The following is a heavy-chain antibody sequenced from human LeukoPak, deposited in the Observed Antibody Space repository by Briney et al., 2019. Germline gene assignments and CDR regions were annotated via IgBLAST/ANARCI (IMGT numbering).Heavy chain of an antibody. CDR1: GFTFSSYS. CDR2: ISSSSSYI. Sequence: GGSLRLSCAASGFTFSSYSMNWVRQAPGKGLEWVSSISSSSSYIYYADSVKGRFTISRDNAKNSLYLQMNSLRAEDTAVYYCARGAPLEESVNWFDPWGQGTLVTVSS. D-gene: IGHD3-3*01. V-gene: IGHV3-21*01. J-gene: IGHJ5*02. CDR3: ARGAPLEESVNWFDP.